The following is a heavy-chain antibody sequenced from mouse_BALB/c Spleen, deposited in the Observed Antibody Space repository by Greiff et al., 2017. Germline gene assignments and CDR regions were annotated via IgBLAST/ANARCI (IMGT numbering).Heavy chain of an antibody. J-gene: IGHJ4*01. CDR3: ARHHYGNDAMDY. CDR2: ISSGGSYT. V-gene: IGHV5-9-3*01. Sequence: EVQRVESGGGLVKPGGSLKLSCAASGFTFSSYAMSWVRQTPEKRLEWVATISSGGSYTYYPDSVKGRFTISRDNAKNTLYLQMSSLRSEDTAMYYCARHHYGNDAMDYWGQGTSVTVSS. D-gene: IGHD2-1*01. CDR1: GFTFSSYA.